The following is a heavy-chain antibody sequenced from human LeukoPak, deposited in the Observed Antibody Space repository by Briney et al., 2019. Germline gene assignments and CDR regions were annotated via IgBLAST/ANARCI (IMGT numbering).Heavy chain of an antibody. CDR2: TYTDDRA. D-gene: IGHD6-13*01. Sequence: PGGSLRLSCAASGFSVSNKYMSWVRQAPGKGLEWVALTYTDDRAHYADSVKGRFAISRDNSKNTLSLQLNSLRAEDSALYYCAGGYTNTRSALWAFDIWGRGTMVTVSS. J-gene: IGHJ3*02. CDR3: AGGYTNTRSALWAFDI. CDR1: GFSVSNKY. V-gene: IGHV3-53*01.